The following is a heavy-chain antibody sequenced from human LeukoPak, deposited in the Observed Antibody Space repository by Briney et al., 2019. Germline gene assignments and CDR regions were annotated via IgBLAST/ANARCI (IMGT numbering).Heavy chain of an antibody. Sequence: SETLSLTCIVSGGSISSHYWSWIRQPPGKGLEWIGYIYYSGSTNYNPSLRSRVTISVDTSKNQFSLDLRSVTAADTAVYYCARGPHYHDSSGYSPSYSYAMDVWGQGTTVTVSS. V-gene: IGHV4-59*11. CDR1: GGSISSHY. J-gene: IGHJ6*02. CDR3: ARGPHYHDSSGYSPSYSYAMDV. D-gene: IGHD3-22*01. CDR2: IYYSGST.